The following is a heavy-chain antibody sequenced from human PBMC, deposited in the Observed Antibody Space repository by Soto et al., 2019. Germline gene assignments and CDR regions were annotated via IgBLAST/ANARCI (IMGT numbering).Heavy chain of an antibody. D-gene: IGHD3-10*01. CDR3: AKDLGYYGSGSPDGFDY. Sequence: EVQLLESGGGLVQPGGSLRLSCAASGFTFSSYAMSWVRQAPGKGLEWVSAISGSGGSTYYADSVKGRFTISRDNSKNTLYLQMSSLRAEDTAVYYCAKDLGYYGSGSPDGFDYWGQGTLVTVSS. V-gene: IGHV3-23*01. CDR2: ISGSGGST. CDR1: GFTFSSYA. J-gene: IGHJ4*02.